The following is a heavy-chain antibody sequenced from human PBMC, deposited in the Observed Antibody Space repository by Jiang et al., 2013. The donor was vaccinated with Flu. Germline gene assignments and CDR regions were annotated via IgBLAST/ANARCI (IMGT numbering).Heavy chain of an antibody. J-gene: IGHJ5*02. V-gene: IGHV4-59*01. D-gene: IGHD2-2*02. Sequence: PGLVKPSETLSLICTVSGGSISSYYWSWIRQPPGKGLEWIGNIYYSGNTNYNPSLKSRVTMSADTSKKQFSLKLSYVTAADTAVYYCARVYEGRFDPWGQGNLVTVSS. CDR2: IYYSGNT. CDR3: ARVYEGRFDP. CDR1: GGSISSYY.